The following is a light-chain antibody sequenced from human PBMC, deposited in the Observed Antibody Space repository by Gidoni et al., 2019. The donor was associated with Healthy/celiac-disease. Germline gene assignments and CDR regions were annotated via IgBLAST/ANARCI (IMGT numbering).Light chain of an antibody. CDR1: QSISSW. Sequence: DTKMTQSPSTLPASVGDRVTITCRASQSISSWLAWYQQKPGKAPKLLIYKASSLESGVPSRCSGSGSGTEFTLTISSLQPDDFATYYCQQYNSYSRTFGQGTKVEIK. CDR2: KAS. V-gene: IGKV1-5*03. CDR3: QQYNSYSRT. J-gene: IGKJ1*01.